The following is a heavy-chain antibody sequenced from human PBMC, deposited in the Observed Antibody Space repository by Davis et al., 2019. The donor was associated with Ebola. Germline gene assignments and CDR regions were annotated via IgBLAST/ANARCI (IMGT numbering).Heavy chain of an antibody. CDR1: GGSISSSSYY. V-gene: IGHV4-39*01. J-gene: IGHJ6*02. Sequence: SETLSLTCRVSGGSISSSSYYWTWIRQSPEKGLEWIGNIYYSGSTYYNPSLKSRLSMSVDRAKDQFSLHLSSVTAADAAKYYCGRHASRAGPYYGLDVWGQGTTVTVSS. CDR3: GRHASRAGPYYGLDV. CDR2: IYYSGST.